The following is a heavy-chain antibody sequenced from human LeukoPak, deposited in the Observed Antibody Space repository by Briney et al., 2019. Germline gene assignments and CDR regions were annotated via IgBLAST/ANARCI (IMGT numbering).Heavy chain of an antibody. CDR2: IYSDNT. CDR1: GFTVSSNS. V-gene: IGHV3-53*01. Sequence: GGSLRLSCTVSGFTVSSNSMSWVRQAPGKGLEWVSFIYSDNTHYSDSVKGRFTISRDDSKNTLYLQMNSLKTEDTAVYYCTTDGIAVAGTGFGYWGQGTLVTVSS. D-gene: IGHD6-19*01. CDR3: TTDGIAVAGTGFGY. J-gene: IGHJ4*02.